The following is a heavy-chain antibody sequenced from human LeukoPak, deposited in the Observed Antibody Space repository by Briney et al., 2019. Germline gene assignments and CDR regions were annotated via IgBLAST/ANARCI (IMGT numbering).Heavy chain of an antibody. D-gene: IGHD3-3*01. Sequence: GGSLRLSCAASGFTFSSYAMSWVRQAPGKGLEWVSAISGSGGSTYYADSVKGRFTISRDNSKNTLYLQMNSLRAEDTAVYYCAKASRVSRITILDLIFDYWGQGTLVTVSS. CDR1: GFTFSSYA. J-gene: IGHJ4*02. V-gene: IGHV3-23*01. CDR2: ISGSGGST. CDR3: AKASRVSRITILDLIFDY.